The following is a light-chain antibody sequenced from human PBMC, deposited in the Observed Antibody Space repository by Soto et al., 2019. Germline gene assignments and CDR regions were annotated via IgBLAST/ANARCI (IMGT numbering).Light chain of an antibody. CDR2: QVS. J-gene: IGLJ1*01. Sequence: LTQPPSASGSPGQSVTISCTGTSSDVGGYDYVSWYQQLPGKAPTLILYQVSKRSSGVPDRFSGSKSGSTASLTVSGLQAEDEADYYCSSYADNNNFVFGTGTKVTVL. CDR3: SSYADNNNFV. V-gene: IGLV2-8*01. CDR1: SSDVGGYDY.